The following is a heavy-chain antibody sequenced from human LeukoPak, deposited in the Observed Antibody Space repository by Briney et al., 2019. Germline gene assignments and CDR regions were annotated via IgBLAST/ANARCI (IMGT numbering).Heavy chain of an antibody. D-gene: IGHD2-2*02. J-gene: IGHJ5*02. CDR3: ARTAKVIYCSSTSCYTRGNWFDP. V-gene: IGHV4-34*01. CDR1: GGSFSGYY. CDR2: INHSGST. Sequence: KSSETLSLTCAVYGGSFSGYYWSWIRQPPGKGLEWIGEINHSGSTNYNPSLKSRVTISVDTSKNQFSLKLSSVTAADTAVYYCARTAKVIYCSSTSCYTRGNWFDPWGQGTLVTVSS.